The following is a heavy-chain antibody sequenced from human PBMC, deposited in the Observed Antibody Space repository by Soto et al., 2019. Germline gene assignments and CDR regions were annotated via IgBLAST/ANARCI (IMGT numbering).Heavy chain of an antibody. D-gene: IGHD5-18*01. J-gene: IGHJ4*02. CDR1: GFTFSSHW. V-gene: IGHV3-74*01. CDR3: ARDEGYGYGVDY. CDR2: INSDGSST. Sequence: GSLRLCCAASGFTFSSHWMHWVRQAPGKGLVWVSRINSDGSSTTYADSVKGRFTFSRDNAKNTLYLQMNSLRAEDTAIYYCARDEGYGYGVDYWGQGTLVTVS.